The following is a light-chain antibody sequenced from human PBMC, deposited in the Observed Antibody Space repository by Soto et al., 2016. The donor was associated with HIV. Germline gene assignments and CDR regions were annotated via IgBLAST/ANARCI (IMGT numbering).Light chain of an antibody. Sequence: SYELTQPPSVSVAPGKTARITNTGNNIGSKNVHWYQQKPGQAPVLVVYDDSDRPSGIPERFSGSNSGNTATLTISRVEAGDEADFYCQVWDSSSDHPGVFGTGTKVTVL. CDR1: NIGSKN. V-gene: IGLV3-21*03. J-gene: IGLJ1*01. CDR3: QVWDSSSDHPGV. CDR2: DDS.